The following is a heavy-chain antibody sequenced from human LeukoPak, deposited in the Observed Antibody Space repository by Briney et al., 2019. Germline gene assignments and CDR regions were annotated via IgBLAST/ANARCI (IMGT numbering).Heavy chain of an antibody. CDR2: ISYDGSNK. CDR3: VSTRFDY. Sequence: GGSLRLSCAASGFTFSSYGMHWVRQAPGKGLEWVAVISYDGSNKYYADSVKGRFTISRDNSKNTLYLQMDSLRAEDTAVYYCVSTRFDYWGQGTLVIVSS. J-gene: IGHJ4*02. CDR1: GFTFSSYG. D-gene: IGHD4-11*01. V-gene: IGHV3-30*03.